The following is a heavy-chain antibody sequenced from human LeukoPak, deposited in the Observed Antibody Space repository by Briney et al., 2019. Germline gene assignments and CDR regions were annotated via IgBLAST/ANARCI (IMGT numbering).Heavy chain of an antibody. D-gene: IGHD2-15*01. CDR2: ITGSGATT. J-gene: IGHJ4*02. CDR3: AKSDCGGTCLLIDN. V-gene: IGHV3-23*01. Sequence: GGSLRLSCAASGFTFSGYAMSWVRQAPGKGLEWVSLITGSGATTYYADSVRGRFTVSRDNSKNTLYLQMNNLRAEDTAVYFCAKSDCGGTCLLIDNWGQGALVTVSS. CDR1: GFTFSGYA.